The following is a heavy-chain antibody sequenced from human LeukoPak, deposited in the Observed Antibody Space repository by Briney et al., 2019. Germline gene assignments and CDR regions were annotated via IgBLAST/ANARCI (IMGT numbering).Heavy chain of an antibody. CDR1: GYTFTSYG. Sequence: ASVKVSCKASGYTFTSYGISWVRQAPGQGLEWMGWISDYNGNTNYAQKLQGRVTMTTDTSTSTAYMELRSLRSDDTAVYYCVRDSLHPEMMTFGGLIVTLDYWGQGTLVTVSS. D-gene: IGHD3-16*02. CDR2: ISDYNGNT. V-gene: IGHV1-18*01. CDR3: VRDSLHPEMMTFGGLIVTLDY. J-gene: IGHJ4*02.